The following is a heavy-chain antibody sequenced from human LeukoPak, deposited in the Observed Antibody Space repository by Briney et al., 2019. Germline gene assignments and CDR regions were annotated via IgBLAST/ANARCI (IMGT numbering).Heavy chain of an antibody. Sequence: PSETLSLTCTVSGGSISNYYWSWIWQPPGKGLEWIGFISYSGSTNYNPSLKSRVTISVDTSKSQFSLKLSSVTAADTAVYYCARHYYGSGSYSVDFDYWGQGTLVTVSS. CDR1: GGSISNYY. CDR3: ARHYYGSGSYSVDFDY. J-gene: IGHJ4*02. V-gene: IGHV4-59*08. D-gene: IGHD3-10*01. CDR2: ISYSGST.